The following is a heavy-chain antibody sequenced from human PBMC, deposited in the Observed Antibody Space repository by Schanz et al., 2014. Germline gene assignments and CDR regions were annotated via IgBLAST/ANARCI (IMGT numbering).Heavy chain of an antibody. J-gene: IGHJ4*02. CDR1: GFSFSDYS. CDR2: IKISGDV. CDR3: AKELRPGTERPRGNFDY. V-gene: IGHV3-48*01. Sequence: EVQLVESGGGLVQPGGSLRLSCAASGFSFSDYSMNWVRQAPGKGLEWISYIKISGDVFYTDSVKGRFTISRDNSKNTLYLQMNSLRAEDTAVYYCAKELRPGTERPRGNFDYWGQGTLVTVSS. D-gene: IGHD1-7*01.